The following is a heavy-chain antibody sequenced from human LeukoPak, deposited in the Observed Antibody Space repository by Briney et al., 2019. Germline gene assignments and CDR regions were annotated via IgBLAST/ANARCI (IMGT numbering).Heavy chain of an antibody. CDR3: ARLSWYCSGGSCYSGGNWFDP. CDR2: ISAYNGNT. J-gene: IGHJ5*02. V-gene: IGHV1-18*01. D-gene: IGHD2-15*01. CDR1: GYTFTSYG. Sequence: GASVKVSCKASGYTFTSYGISWVRQAPGQGLEWMGWISAYNGNTNYAQKLQGRVTMTTDTSTSTAYMELRSLRSDDTAVYYCARLSWYCSGGSCYSGGNWFDPWDQGTLVTVSS.